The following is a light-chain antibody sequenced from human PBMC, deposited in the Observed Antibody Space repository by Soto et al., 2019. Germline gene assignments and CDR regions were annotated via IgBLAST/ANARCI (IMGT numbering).Light chain of an antibody. CDR1: NSDVGSFRY. V-gene: IGLV2-14*01. J-gene: IGLJ1*01. CDR2: EVS. Sequence: LTQPASVSGSPGQSVTISCTGTNSDVGSFRYVSWYQQRPGKAPKLLIFEVSYRPSGVSTRFSGSKSGNTASLTISGLRTEDEADYHCSSFTSTNTQVFGTGTKVTVL. CDR3: SSFTSTNTQV.